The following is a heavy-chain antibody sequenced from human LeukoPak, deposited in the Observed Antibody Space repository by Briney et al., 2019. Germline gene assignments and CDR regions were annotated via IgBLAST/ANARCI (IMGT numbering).Heavy chain of an antibody. CDR1: GDSVSSNSAA. D-gene: IGHD6-13*01. CDR2: IYYRSKWYN. V-gene: IGHV6-1*01. J-gene: IGHJ4*02. CDR3: ARNFAKTAGPTVLTTFDY. Sequence: SQTLSLTCAISGDSVSSNSAAWNWIRQSPSRGLKWLGRIYYRSKWYNDYAVSVKSRISMNPDTSKNQFSLQLNSVTPEDTAIYYCARNFAKTAGPTVLTTFDYWGQGTLVTVSS.